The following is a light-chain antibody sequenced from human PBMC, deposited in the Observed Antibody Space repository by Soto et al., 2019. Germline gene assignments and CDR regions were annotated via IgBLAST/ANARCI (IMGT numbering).Light chain of an antibody. CDR2: DAS. V-gene: IGKV3-11*01. CDR1: QSVSSS. J-gene: IGKJ4*01. Sequence: EIVLTQSPATLSLSPGERATLSCRASQSVSSSLAWYQQKPGQAHRLLIYDASNRATGIPARFSGSGSGTDFTLTISSLEPEDFAVYYCQQRSNWPALTFGGGTKVDIK. CDR3: QQRSNWPALT.